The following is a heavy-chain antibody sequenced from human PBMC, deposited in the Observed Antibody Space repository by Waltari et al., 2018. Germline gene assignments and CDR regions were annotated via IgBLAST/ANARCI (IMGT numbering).Heavy chain of an antibody. J-gene: IGHJ5*02. CDR2: IYYSGST. CDR3: VRMVAGTLFDP. D-gene: IGHD6-19*01. CDR1: GGSISSRSYY. V-gene: IGHV4-39*01. Sequence: QLQLQESGQGLVKPSETLSLTCTVPGGSISSRSYYWGWIRQPPGKGLEWLGRIYYSGSTYYIPSLKRRVTISVDTSKNQFSLKLSSVTAADTAVYYCVRMVAGTLFDPWGQGTLVTVSS.